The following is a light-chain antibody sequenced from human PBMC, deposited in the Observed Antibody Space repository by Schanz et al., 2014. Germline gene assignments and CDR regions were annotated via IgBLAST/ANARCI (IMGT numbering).Light chain of an antibody. J-gene: IGKJ1*01. CDR3: QQYYSTPQT. CDR2: WAS. CDR1: QSVLYTSDNKNY. V-gene: IGKV4-1*01. Sequence: DIVMTQSPDSLAVSLGERATINCKSSQSVLYTSDNKNYLAWYQHKPGQPPKLLISWASTRESGVPDRFSGSGSGTDFTLTISSLQAEDVAVYYCQQYYSTPQTFGQGTKVEIK.